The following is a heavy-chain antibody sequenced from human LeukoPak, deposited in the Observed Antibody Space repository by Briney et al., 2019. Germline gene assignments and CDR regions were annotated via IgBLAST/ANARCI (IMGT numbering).Heavy chain of an antibody. D-gene: IGHD6-13*01. CDR3: ARIYSSSWYGGYAFDI. V-gene: IGHV3-74*01. CDR2: INSDGSST. J-gene: IGHJ3*02. Sequence: PGGSLRLSCAASGFTFSSYWMHWVRQAPGKGLVWVSRINSDGSSTSYADSVKGRFTISRDNAKNSLYLQMNSLRAEDTAVYYCARIYSSSWYGGYAFDIWGQGTMVTVSS. CDR1: GFTFSSYW.